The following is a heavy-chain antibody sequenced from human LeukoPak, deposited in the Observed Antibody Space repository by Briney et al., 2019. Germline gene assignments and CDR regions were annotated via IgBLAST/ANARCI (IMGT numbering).Heavy chain of an antibody. CDR2: MYNRGST. V-gene: IGHV4-59*01. J-gene: IGHJ4*02. Sequence: AETLSLTCTVSGDSISNYYWSWIRQSPGKELEWIGYMYNRGSTIYNPPLKSRVTISTDTSKNQFSLRLTSVTAADTAVYYCARAEKAVTGTLDSWGQGTLITVSS. D-gene: IGHD1/OR15-1a*01. CDR3: ARAEKAVTGTLDS. CDR1: GDSISNYY.